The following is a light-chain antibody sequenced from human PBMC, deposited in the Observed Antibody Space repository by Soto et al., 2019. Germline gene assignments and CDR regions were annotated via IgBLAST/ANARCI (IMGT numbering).Light chain of an antibody. J-gene: IGKJ2*02. CDR3: QQYDNWPPCT. CDR2: DTS. V-gene: IGKV3-15*01. CDR1: QSVSRF. Sequence: ELVLTQSPATLSVSPGERATLSCRASQSVSRFLAWYQQRPGQAPRLLIYDTSTRATGVPARFSGSGSGTEFSLTISSLQSEDFAVYYCQQYDNWPPCTFGQGTKLEVK.